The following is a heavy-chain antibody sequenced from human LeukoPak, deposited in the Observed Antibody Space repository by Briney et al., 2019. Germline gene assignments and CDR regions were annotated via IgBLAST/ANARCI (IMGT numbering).Heavy chain of an antibody. D-gene: IGHD3-22*01. CDR2: IYYSGST. V-gene: IGHV4-30-4*01. CDR3: AREGVVARGIDY. J-gene: IGHJ4*02. Sequence: SETLSLTCTVSGGSISSGDYYWSWIRQPPGKGLEWIGYIYYSGSTYYNPSLKSRVTISVDTSKNQFSLKLSSVTAADTAVYYCAREGVVARGIDYWGQGTLVTVSS. CDR1: GGSISSGDYY.